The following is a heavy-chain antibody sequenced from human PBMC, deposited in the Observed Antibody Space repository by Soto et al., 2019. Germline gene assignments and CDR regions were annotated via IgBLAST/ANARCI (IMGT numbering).Heavy chain of an antibody. V-gene: IGHV3-23*01. J-gene: IGHJ3*02. D-gene: IGHD1-20*01. CDR2: IGRVGGDT. CDR3: VKDRMAYNSVWDPFDI. CDR1: GFTFYSYA. Sequence: EVQLLESGGGLVQPGGSLRLSCAASGFTFYSYAMSWVRQAPGKGLEWVSTIGRVGGDTYYADSVKGRFTISRDDSKNTLLLQMNSLRAEDTAVYYCVKDRMAYNSVWDPFDIWGQGTMVTVSS.